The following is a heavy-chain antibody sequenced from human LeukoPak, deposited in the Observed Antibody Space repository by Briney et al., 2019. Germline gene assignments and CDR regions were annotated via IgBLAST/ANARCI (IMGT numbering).Heavy chain of an antibody. CDR1: GFTFSNYA. J-gene: IGHJ4*02. D-gene: IGHD6-19*01. CDR3: ARGYSSGWYAEGRFDY. CDR2: LLGSGGST. Sequence: GGSLRLSCAASGFTFSNYAMSWVRQAAGKGLEWDSALLGSGGSTYYADSVKGRVTISRDSSKNTLYLQMNSLRAEDTAVYYCARGYSSGWYAEGRFDYWGQGTLVTVSS. V-gene: IGHV3-23*01.